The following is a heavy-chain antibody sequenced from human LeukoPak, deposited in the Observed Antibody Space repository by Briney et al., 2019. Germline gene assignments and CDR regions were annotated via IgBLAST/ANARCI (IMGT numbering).Heavy chain of an antibody. J-gene: IGHJ4*02. CDR1: GFTFADSG. CDR3: AKGGWSTSLDF. V-gene: IGHV3-20*04. D-gene: IGHD2-15*01. Sequence: PGGSLRLSCAASGFTFADSGMTWVRQAPGKGLEWVSGTNWNGRSTGYADSVKGRFTISRDNAKNSLYLQMNSLSAADTAVYYCAKGGWSTSLDFGGQGTLVTVSS. CDR2: TNWNGRST.